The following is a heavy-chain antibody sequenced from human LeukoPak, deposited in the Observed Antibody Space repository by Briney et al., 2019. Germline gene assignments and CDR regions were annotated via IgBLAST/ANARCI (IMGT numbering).Heavy chain of an antibody. Sequence: PGRSLRLSCAASGFTFNSYSMHWVRQAPGKGLEWVAVISYDGSNKYYADSVKGRFTISRDTSENTLYLQMNSLRPEDTAVYFCARREGSGLLDYWGQGTPVTVSS. V-gene: IGHV3-30*04. J-gene: IGHJ4*02. D-gene: IGHD6-19*01. CDR3: ARREGSGLLDY. CDR1: GFTFNSYS. CDR2: ISYDGSNK.